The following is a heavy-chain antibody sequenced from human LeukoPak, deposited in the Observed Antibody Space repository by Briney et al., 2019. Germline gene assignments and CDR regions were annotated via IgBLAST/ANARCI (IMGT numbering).Heavy chain of an antibody. CDR2: INPRGGST. D-gene: IGHD4-17*01. V-gene: IGHV1-46*01. CDR1: GYTXTRNY. Sequence: ASVKVSCKASGYTXTRNYMHWVRQAPGQGLEWMGIINPRGGSTTYAQKFQGRLTMTRDTSTNTVYMELSSLRSEDTAVYYCAREDADYTFSFDFWGQGTLVTVSS. J-gene: IGHJ4*02. CDR3: AREDADYTFSFDF.